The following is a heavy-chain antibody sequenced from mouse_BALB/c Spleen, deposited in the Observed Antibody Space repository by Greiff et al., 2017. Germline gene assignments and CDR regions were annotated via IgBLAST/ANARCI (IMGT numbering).Heavy chain of an antibody. Sequence: ESGPGLVKPSQSLSLTCSVTGYSITSGYYWNWIRQFPGNKLEWMGYISYDGSNNYNPSLKNRISITRDTSKNQFFLKLNSVTTEDTATYYCAREGAYYGGFAYWGQGTLVTVSA. J-gene: IGHJ3*01. CDR3: AREGAYYGGFAY. V-gene: IGHV3-6*02. CDR1: GYSITSGYY. CDR2: ISYDGSN. D-gene: IGHD1-1*01.